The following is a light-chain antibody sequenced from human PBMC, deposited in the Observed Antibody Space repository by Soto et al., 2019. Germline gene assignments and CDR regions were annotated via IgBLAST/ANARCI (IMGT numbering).Light chain of an antibody. CDR2: GAS. CDR3: QQYGSSSWT. V-gene: IGKV3-20*01. CDR1: QSVSSSY. J-gene: IGKJ1*01. Sequence: EIVVTQSPGTLSLSPGERATLSCRASQSVSSSYLAWYQQKPGQAPRLLIYGASSRATGIPDRFSGSVSGTDFTRTISRLEPEDFAVYYCQQYGSSSWTFGQGTKVEIK.